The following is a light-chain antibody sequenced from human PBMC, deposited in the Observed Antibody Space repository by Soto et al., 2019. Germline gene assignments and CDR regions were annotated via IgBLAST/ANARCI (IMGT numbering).Light chain of an antibody. CDR1: SSDVGTYDY. V-gene: IGLV2-14*01. J-gene: IGLJ1*01. CDR3: SSHTSVNTRV. Sequence: YALTQPACVSGYPGQSIAISCTGTSSDVGTYDYVSWYQQYPDKAPKLIIYEVTQRPSGVSNRFSGSKSGNTASLTISGLQAEDEADYYCSSHTSVNTRVFGTGTKVTVL. CDR2: EVT.